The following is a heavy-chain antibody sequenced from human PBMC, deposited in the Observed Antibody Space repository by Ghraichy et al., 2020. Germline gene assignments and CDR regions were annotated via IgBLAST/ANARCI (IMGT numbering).Heavy chain of an antibody. CDR3: ARDVTGTRAKLDD. Sequence: ASVKVSCKASGYTFTSYYMHWVRQAPGQGLEWMGMINPSAGGTSYARKFQGRVTMTRDTSTSTVYMELSSLRSEDTAVYYCARDVTGTRAKLDDWGQGTLVSVSS. V-gene: IGHV1-46*01. CDR2: INPSAGGT. D-gene: IGHD1-7*01. J-gene: IGHJ4*02. CDR1: GYTFTSYY.